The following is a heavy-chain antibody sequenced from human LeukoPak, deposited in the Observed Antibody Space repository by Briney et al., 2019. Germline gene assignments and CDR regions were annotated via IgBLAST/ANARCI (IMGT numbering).Heavy chain of an antibody. CDR1: GGSISSYY. Sequence: PSETLSLTCAVSGGSISSYYWSWIRQPPGKGLEWIGYIYYSGSTNYNPSLKSRVTISVDTSKNQFSLKLSSVTAADTAVYYCASPYYYDSSGYYALGYWGQGTLVTVSS. D-gene: IGHD3-22*01. J-gene: IGHJ4*02. V-gene: IGHV4-59*08. CDR3: ASPYYYDSSGYYALGY. CDR2: IYYSGST.